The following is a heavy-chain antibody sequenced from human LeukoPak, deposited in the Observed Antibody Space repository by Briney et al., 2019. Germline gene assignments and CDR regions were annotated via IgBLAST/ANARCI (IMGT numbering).Heavy chain of an antibody. CDR3: ARVSREFYAFDI. CDR1: GGSISSGGYY. CDR2: IYYSGST. V-gene: IGHV4-31*03. Sequence: SETLSLTCTVSGGSISSGGYYWSWIRQHPGKGLEWIGHIYYSGSTYYNPSLKSRVTISVDTSKNQFSLKLSSVTAADTAVYYCARVSREFYAFDIWGQGTMVTVSS. J-gene: IGHJ3*02. D-gene: IGHD3-3*01.